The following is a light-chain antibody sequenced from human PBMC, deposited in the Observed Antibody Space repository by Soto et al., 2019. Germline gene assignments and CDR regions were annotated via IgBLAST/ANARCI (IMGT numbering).Light chain of an antibody. CDR3: GTSDGSLSAV. J-gene: IGLJ1*01. CDR1: SSNIGNNY. V-gene: IGLV1-51*01. Sequence: QAVVTQPPSVSAAPGQKVTISCSGSSSNIGNNYVSWYQQLPGTAPKLLIYDNNKRPSGIPDRFSGSKSGTSATLGITGLQTGDEADYYCGTSDGSLSAVFGTGTKLTVL. CDR2: DNN.